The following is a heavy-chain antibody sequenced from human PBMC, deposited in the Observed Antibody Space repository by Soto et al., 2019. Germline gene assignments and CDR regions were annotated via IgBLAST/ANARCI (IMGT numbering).Heavy chain of an antibody. CDR2: IWYDASKQ. D-gene: IGHD2-15*01. J-gene: IGHJ4*02. Sequence: GSLRLSCETSGFSCSVYGMHWVRQAPGKGLEWVAVIWYDASKQFYAASVEGRFTISRDNPKAILYLQMNSLRAEDTAVYYCAAWAEGATEVHWGQGTLVTVSS. CDR3: AAWAEGATEVH. V-gene: IGHV3-33*01. CDR1: GFSCSVYG.